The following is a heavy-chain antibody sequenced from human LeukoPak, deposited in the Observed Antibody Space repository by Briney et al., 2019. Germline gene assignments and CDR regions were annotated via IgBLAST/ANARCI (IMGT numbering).Heavy chain of an antibody. D-gene: IGHD6-13*01. CDR1: GFSFSDYY. V-gene: IGHV3-11*04. CDR3: ARGLRYSSSWYNFDY. Sequence: PGGSLRLSCAASGFSFSDYYMNWIRQAPGKGLEWVSYISISSTTIYYADSVKGRFTISRDNAKNSLYLQMNSLRDEDTAVYYCARGLRYSSSWYNFDYWGQGTLVTVSS. J-gene: IGHJ4*02. CDR2: ISISSTTI.